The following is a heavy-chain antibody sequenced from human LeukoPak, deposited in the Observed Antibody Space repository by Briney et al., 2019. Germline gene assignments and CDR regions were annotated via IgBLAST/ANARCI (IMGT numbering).Heavy chain of an antibody. Sequence: GESLKISCKGSGYSFTSYWIGWVRQMPGKGLEWMGIIYPGDSDTIYSPSFPGQVPISADKSISTAYLQWSSLRASDTAMYYCARQYGRPFDYWGQGTLVTVSS. CDR2: IYPGDSDT. J-gene: IGHJ4*02. CDR1: GYSFTSYW. D-gene: IGHD4-17*01. CDR3: ARQYGRPFDY. V-gene: IGHV5-51*01.